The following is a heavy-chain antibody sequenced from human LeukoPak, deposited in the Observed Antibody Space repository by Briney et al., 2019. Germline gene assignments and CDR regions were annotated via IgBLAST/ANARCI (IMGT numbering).Heavy chain of an antibody. J-gene: IGHJ4*02. V-gene: IGHV4-34*01. CDR2: INHSGST. CDR3: ARGDNDLTTDY. Sequence: TSETLSLTCAVYGGSFSGYYWSWIRQPPGKGQEWIGEINHSGSTNYNPSLKSRVTISVDTSKNQFSLKLSSVTAADTAVYYCARGDNDLTTDYWGQGTLVTVSS. D-gene: IGHD4-11*01. CDR1: GGSFSGYY.